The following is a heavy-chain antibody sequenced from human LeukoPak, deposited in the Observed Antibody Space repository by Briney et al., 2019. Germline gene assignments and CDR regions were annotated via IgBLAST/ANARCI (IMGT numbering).Heavy chain of an antibody. CDR2: IYYSGST. V-gene: IGHV4-39*01. D-gene: IGHD2-2*02. CDR3: ARRLSDTLYYFDY. J-gene: IGHJ4*02. CDR1: GGSISSSSYY. Sequence: EPSETLSLTCTVSGGSISSSSYYWGWIRQPPGKGLEWIGSIYYSGSTYYNPSLKSRVTIPVDTSKNQFSLKLSSVTAADTAVYYCARRLSDTLYYFDYWGQGTLVTVSS.